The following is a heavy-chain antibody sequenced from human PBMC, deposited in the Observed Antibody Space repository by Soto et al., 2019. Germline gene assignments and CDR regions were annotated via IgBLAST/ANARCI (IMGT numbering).Heavy chain of an antibody. D-gene: IGHD1-7*01. Sequence: QVQLVQSGAEVKKPGASVKVACKASGYTFTSYDIKSVRQATGQGLEWMGWMNPTTGSTGFAQKFQGRVTMISNTSISAAYLELSRLTSEDTAVYYCARGRLVAGTVDSWGQGTLVTVSS. CDR1: GYTFTSYD. J-gene: IGHJ4*02. V-gene: IGHV1-8*01. CDR2: MNPTTGST. CDR3: ARGRLVAGTVDS.